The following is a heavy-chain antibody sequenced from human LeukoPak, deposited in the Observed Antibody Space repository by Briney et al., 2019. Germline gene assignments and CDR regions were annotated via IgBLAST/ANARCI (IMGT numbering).Heavy chain of an antibody. Sequence: SETLSLTCTVSGGSISSYYWSWIRQPLGKGLEWIGYIYYSGSTNYNPSLKSRVTISVDTSKNQFSLKLSSVTAADTAVYYCARNYNYYGSGSYYRWYYFDYWGQGTLVTVSS. D-gene: IGHD3-10*01. CDR2: IYYSGST. CDR1: GGSISSYY. V-gene: IGHV4-59*01. J-gene: IGHJ4*02. CDR3: ARNYNYYGSGSYYRWYYFDY.